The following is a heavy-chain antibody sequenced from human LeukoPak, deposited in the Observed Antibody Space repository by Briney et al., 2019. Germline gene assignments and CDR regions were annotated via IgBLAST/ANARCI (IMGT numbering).Heavy chain of an antibody. CDR2: INPSGGST. Sequence: ASVKVSCKASGYTFTSYYMHWVRQAPGQGLEWVGIINPSGGSTSYAQKFQGRVTMTRDTSTSTVYMELSSLRSEDTAVYYCARDYVDTATRGGYYYYYMDVWGKGTTVTVSS. CDR1: GYTFTSYY. D-gene: IGHD5-18*01. J-gene: IGHJ6*03. V-gene: IGHV1-46*01. CDR3: ARDYVDTATRGGYYYYYMDV.